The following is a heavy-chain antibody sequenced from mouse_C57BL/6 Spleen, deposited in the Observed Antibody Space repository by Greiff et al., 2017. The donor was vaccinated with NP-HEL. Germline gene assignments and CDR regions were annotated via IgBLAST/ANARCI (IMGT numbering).Heavy chain of an antibody. CDR2: IDPSDSYT. CDR3: ARGSLDY. V-gene: IGHV1-69*01. CDR1: GYTFTSYW. Sequence: VKLQQPGAELVMPGASVKLSCKASGYTFTSYWMHWVKQRPGQGLEWIGEIDPSDSYTNYNQKFKGKSTLTVDKSSSTAYMQLSSLTSEDSAVYYCARGSLDYWGQDTTLTVSS. J-gene: IGHJ2*01.